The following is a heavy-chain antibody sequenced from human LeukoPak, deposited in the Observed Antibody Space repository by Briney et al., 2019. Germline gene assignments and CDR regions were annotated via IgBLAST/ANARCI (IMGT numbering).Heavy chain of an antibody. V-gene: IGHV4-4*07. CDR3: AARKKGKIQLWAYFDY. D-gene: IGHD5-18*01. Sequence: SETLSLTCTVSGGSISSYYWSWIRQPAGKGLEWIGRIYTSGSTNYNPSLKSRVTISVDTSKNQFSLKLSSVTAADTAVYYCAARKKGKIQLWAYFDYWGQGTLVTVSS. CDR2: IYTSGST. J-gene: IGHJ4*02. CDR1: GGSISSYY.